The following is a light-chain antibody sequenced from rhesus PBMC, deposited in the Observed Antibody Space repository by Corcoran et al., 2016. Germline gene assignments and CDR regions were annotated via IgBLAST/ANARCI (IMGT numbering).Light chain of an antibody. CDR2: NAS. Sequence: DIQMTQSPSSLSVSVGDRVTITCRASENVNNYLNWYQQKPGKAPKLLIYNASTLQSGVPSRFSGSGSGTDYTFTISSLQPEDVATYYCQHGYGTPRTFGQGTKVEIK. V-gene: IGKV1-74*01. CDR1: ENVNNY. CDR3: QHGYGTPRT. J-gene: IGKJ1*01.